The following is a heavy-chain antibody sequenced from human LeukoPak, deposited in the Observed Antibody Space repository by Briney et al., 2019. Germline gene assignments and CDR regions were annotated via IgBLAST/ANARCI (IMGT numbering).Heavy chain of an antibody. V-gene: IGHV1-2*06. Sequence: GASVKVSCKASGYTFTGYYTHWVRQAPGQGLEWMGRTNPNSGGTNYAQKFQGRVTMTRDTSISTAYMELSRLRSDDTAVYYCARDPRSSSSGYWGQGTLVTVSS. J-gene: IGHJ4*02. D-gene: IGHD6-6*01. CDR3: ARDPRSSSSGY. CDR2: TNPNSGGT. CDR1: GYTFTGYY.